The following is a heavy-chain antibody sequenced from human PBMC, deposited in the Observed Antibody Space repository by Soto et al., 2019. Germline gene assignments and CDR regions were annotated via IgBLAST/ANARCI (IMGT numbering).Heavy chain of an antibody. CDR1: GGSISSSSYY. J-gene: IGHJ6*02. V-gene: IGHV4-39*01. CDR3: ARHFSSSGNYYYYGMDV. CDR2: IYYSGST. D-gene: IGHD6-6*01. Sequence: KASETLSLTCTVSGGSISSSSYYWGWIRQPPGKGLEWIGSIYYSGSTYYNPSLKSRVTISVDTSKNQFSLKLSSVTAADTAVYYCARHFSSSGNYYYYGMDVWGQGTTVTVSS.